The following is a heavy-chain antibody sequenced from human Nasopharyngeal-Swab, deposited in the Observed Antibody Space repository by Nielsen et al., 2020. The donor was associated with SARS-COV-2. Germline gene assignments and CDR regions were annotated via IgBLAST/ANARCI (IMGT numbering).Heavy chain of an antibody. CDR1: GYTFTSYD. J-gene: IGHJ4*02. Sequence: ASVKVSCKASGYTFTSYDINWVRQATGQGLEWMGWMNPNSGNTGYAQKFRGRVTMTRNTSISTAYMELRSLRSEDTAVYYCARVSPLPYSSSWYYFDYWGQGALVTVSS. CDR3: ARVSPLPYSSSWYYFDY. CDR2: MNPNSGNT. V-gene: IGHV1-8*01. D-gene: IGHD6-13*01.